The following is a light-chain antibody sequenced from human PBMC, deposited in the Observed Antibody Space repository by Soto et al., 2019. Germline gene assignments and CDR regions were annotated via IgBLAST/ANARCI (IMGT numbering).Light chain of an antibody. J-gene: IGLJ1*01. CDR2: EVS. CDR3: SSYTSSSTLV. CDR1: SSDVGGYNY. V-gene: IGLV2-14*01. Sequence: QSAVTQPASVSGPPGQSITISCTGTSSDVGGYNYVSWYQQHPGKAPKLMIYEVSNRPSGVSNRFSGSKSGNTASLTISGLQAEDEADYYCSSYTSSSTLVFGTGTKVTVL.